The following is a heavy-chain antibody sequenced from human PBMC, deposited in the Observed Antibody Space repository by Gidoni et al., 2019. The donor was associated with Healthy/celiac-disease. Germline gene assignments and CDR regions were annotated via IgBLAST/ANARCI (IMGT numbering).Heavy chain of an antibody. V-gene: IGHV3-30-3*01. CDR1: GVTFSSYA. J-gene: IGHJ5*02. Sequence: QVQLVESGGGVVQPVRSRRLSCAASGVTFSSYAMHWVRQAPGKGRGWVAVISYEGSNKSYADSVKGRFTISRDNSKNTLYLQMNSLRAEDTAVYYCARDPGPYNWNYMAFWFDPWGQGTLVTVSS. CDR2: ISYEGSNK. D-gene: IGHD1-7*01. CDR3: ARDPGPYNWNYMAFWFDP.